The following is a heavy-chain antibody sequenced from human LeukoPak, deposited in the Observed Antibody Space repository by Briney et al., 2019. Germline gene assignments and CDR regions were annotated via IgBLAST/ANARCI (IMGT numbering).Heavy chain of an antibody. CDR1: GYTFSDYY. CDR3: ARELWGYYYGSGEGWFDP. J-gene: IGHJ5*02. Sequence: ASVKVSCKTSGYTFSDYYIHWIRQAPGQGLEWVGWINPNSGDTDYAQKFQGRVTVTRDTSISTAYMELGRLRSDDTAVYYCARELWGYYYGSGEGWFDPWGQGTLVTVSS. D-gene: IGHD3-10*01. V-gene: IGHV1-2*02. CDR2: INPNSGDT.